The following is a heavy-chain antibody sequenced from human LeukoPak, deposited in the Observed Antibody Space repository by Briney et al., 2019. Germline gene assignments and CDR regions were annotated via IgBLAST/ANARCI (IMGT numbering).Heavy chain of an antibody. V-gene: IGHV1-2*02. CDR1: GYTFTSYD. Sequence: GASVKVSCKASGYTFTSYDINWVRQATGQGLEWMGWINPNSGGTNYAQKFQGRVTMTRDTSISTAYMELSGLTSADTAVYFCVRDRGYGFWGQGTLVTVSS. J-gene: IGHJ4*02. CDR2: INPNSGGT. CDR3: VRDRGYGF. D-gene: IGHD5-12*01.